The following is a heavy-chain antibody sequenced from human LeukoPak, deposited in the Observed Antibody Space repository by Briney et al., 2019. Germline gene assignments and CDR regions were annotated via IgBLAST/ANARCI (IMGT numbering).Heavy chain of an antibody. D-gene: IGHD6-19*01. CDR1: GGTFSSYA. J-gene: IGHJ4*02. Sequence: ASVKVSCKASGGTFSSYAISWVRQAPGQGLEWMGGIIPIFGTANYAQKFQGRVTITADESTSTAYMELSSLRSEDTAVYYCARDLSSSGWSPFDYWGQGTLVTASS. V-gene: IGHV1-69*01. CDR3: ARDLSSSGWSPFDY. CDR2: IIPIFGTA.